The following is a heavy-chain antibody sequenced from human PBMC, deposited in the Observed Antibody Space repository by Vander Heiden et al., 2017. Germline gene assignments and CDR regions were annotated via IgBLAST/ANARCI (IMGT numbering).Heavy chain of an antibody. CDR1: GYTFTSYY. V-gene: IGHV1-46*01. J-gene: IGHJ6*02. Sequence: QVQLVQSGAEVKKPGASVKVSCKASGYTFTSYYMHWVGQAPGQGLEWMGIINPSGGSTSYAQKIQGRVTMTRDTSTSTVYMELSSLRSEDTAVYYCARAGANSSSSRWGHYYYYGMDVWGQGTTVTVAS. CDR2: INPSGGST. CDR3: ARAGANSSSSRWGHYYYYGMDV. D-gene: IGHD6-6*01.